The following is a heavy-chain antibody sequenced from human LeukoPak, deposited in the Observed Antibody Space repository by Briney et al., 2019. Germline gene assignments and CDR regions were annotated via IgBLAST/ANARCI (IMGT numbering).Heavy chain of an antibody. CDR2: IGSDSGGI. D-gene: IGHD1-14*01. V-gene: IGHV3-23*01. Sequence: GGSLRLSCAASGFTFSSFAMIWVRQAPGKGLQWVSVIGSDSGGIVYADSVKGRFTISRDNSNNTQYLQMNSLRADDTAVYYCAKYRTTNAPPRNFDYWGQGTLVTVSS. CDR1: GFTFSSFA. CDR3: AKYRTTNAPPRNFDY. J-gene: IGHJ4*02.